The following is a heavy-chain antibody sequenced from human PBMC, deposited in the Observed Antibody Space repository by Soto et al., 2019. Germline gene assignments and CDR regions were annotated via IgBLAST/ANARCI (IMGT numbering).Heavy chain of an antibody. Sequence: SETLSLTCTVSGGSISSGGYYWSWIRQHPGKGLEWIGYIYYSGSTYYNPSLKSRVTISVDTSKNQFSLKLSSVTAADTAVYYCARDTRVCSSTSCYSGGFDYWGQGTLVTVS. CDR3: ARDTRVCSSTSCYSGGFDY. D-gene: IGHD2-2*02. CDR2: IYYSGST. V-gene: IGHV4-31*03. J-gene: IGHJ4*02. CDR1: GGSISSGGYY.